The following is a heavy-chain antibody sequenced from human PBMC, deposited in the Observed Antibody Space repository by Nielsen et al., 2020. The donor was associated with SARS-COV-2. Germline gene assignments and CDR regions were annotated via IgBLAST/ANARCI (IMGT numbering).Heavy chain of an antibody. J-gene: IGHJ6*02. Sequence: GESLKISCAASGFTFSSYEMNWVRQAPGKGLEWVSYISSSGSTIYYADSVKGRFTISRDNANNSLYLQMNSLGVDDMAVYYCARDPGYHYYYGMDVWGQGTTVSVSS. CDR1: GFTFSSYE. V-gene: IGHV3-48*03. CDR3: ARDPGYHYYYGMDV. CDR2: ISSSGSTI.